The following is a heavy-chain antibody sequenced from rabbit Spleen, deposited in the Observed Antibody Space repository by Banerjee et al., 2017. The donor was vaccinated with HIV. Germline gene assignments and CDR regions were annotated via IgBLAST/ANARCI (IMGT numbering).Heavy chain of an antibody. D-gene: IGHD2-1*01. CDR3: ARGSAAMTMVITGYYLNL. V-gene: IGHV1S40*01. CDR1: GIDFSSYYY. CDR2: IYTGSSGST. Sequence: QSLEESGGDLVKPGASLTLTCTASGIDFSSYYYMCWVRQAPGKGLEWIACIYTGSSGSTWYASWAKGRFTISKTSSTTVTLQMTSLTAADTATYFCARGSAAMTMVITGYYLNLWGPGTLVTVS. J-gene: IGHJ4*01.